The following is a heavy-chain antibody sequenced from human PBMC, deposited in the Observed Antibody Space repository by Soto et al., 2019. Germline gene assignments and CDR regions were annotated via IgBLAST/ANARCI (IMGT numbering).Heavy chain of an antibody. J-gene: IGHJ4*02. Sequence: QMQLVQSGPEVKKPGTSVKVSCKASGFTFTSSAVQWVRQARGQRLEWIGWIVVGSGNTNYAQKFQERVTITRDMSTSTAYMEPSSLGSEDTAGYYCAAAPYDYVWGSYRTFDYWGQGTLVTVSS. V-gene: IGHV1-58*01. D-gene: IGHD3-16*02. CDR1: GFTFTSSA. CDR2: IVVGSGNT. CDR3: AAAPYDYVWGSYRTFDY.